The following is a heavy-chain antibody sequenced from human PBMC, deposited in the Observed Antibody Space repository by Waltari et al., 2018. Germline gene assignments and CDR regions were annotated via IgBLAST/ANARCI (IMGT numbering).Heavy chain of an antibody. Sequence: QLRLQESGPGLVKPSETLSLTCTVSGDSVSSRNYYWGWIRQPPGSGLEWIGSMVNSWSTYTNPSLYGRVTLSVDTSNNLVSLRLYCVSAAYTAVYYCASDPRVVVTTLAYFDYWSQGTLVTVSS. D-gene: IGHD3-22*01. CDR3: ASDPRVVVTTLAYFDY. J-gene: IGHJ4*02. V-gene: IGHV4-39*07. CDR1: GDSVSSRNYY. CDR2: MVNSWST.